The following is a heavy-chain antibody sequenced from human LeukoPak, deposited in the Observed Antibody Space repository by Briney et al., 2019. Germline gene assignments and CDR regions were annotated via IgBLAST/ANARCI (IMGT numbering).Heavy chain of an antibody. CDR3: AKAGYFDWLLGGYFDY. D-gene: IGHD3-9*01. J-gene: IGHJ4*02. CDR2: ISGSGGST. V-gene: IGHV3-23*01. CDR1: GFTFSSYA. Sequence: GGSLRLSCAASGFTFSSYAMSWVRQAPGKGLEWVSAISGSGGSTYYADSVKGRFTISRDNSKNTLYLQMNSLRAEDTAVYYCAKAGYFDWLLGGYFDYWGQGTLVTVSS.